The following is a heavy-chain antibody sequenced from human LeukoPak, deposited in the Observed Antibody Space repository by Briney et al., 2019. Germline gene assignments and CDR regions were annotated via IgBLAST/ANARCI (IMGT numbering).Heavy chain of an antibody. V-gene: IGHV1-18*04. Sequence: GASVKLSCKASGYTFTSHGISWVRQAPGQGLEWMGWISVYNGKIRYAEKFQGRVTMTTDTSTSEAYMELRSLTSDDTAVYYCARDLRYFDWSPPSPTRGYYGMEVWGTGTTVTVSS. CDR1: GYTFTSHG. J-gene: IGHJ6*04. CDR2: ISVYNGKI. CDR3: ARDLRYFDWSPPSPTRGYYGMEV. D-gene: IGHD3-9*01.